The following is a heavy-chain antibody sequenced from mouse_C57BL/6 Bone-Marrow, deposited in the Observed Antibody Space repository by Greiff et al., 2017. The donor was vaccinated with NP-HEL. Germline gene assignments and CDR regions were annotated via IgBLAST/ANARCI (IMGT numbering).Heavy chain of an antibody. CDR1: GYSITSGYY. V-gene: IGHV3-6*01. Sequence: DVKLQESGPGLVKPSQSLSLTCSVTGYSITSGYYWNWIRQFPGNKLEWMGYISYDGSNNYNPSLKNRISITRDTSKNQFFLKLNSVTTEDTATYYCARLLLFAYWGQGTLVTVSA. J-gene: IGHJ3*01. CDR2: ISYDGSN. CDR3: ARLLLFAY.